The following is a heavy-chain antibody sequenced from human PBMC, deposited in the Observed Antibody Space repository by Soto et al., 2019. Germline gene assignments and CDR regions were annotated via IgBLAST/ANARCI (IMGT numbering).Heavy chain of an antibody. V-gene: IGHV3-48*01. J-gene: IGHJ4*02. CDR1: GFTFSSYS. CDR2: ISSSSSTI. CDR3: ARDLNLGSIVY. Sequence: PGGSLRLSCAASGFTFSSYSMNWVRQAPGKGLEWVSYISSSSSTIYYADSVKGRFTISRDNAKNSLYLQMNSLRAEDTAVYYCARDLNLGSIVYWGQGTLGSVSS.